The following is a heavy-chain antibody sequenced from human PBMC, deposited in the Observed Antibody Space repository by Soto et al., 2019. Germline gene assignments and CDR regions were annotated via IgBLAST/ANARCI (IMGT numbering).Heavy chain of an antibody. V-gene: IGHV4-38-2*02. D-gene: IGHD6-19*01. J-gene: IGHJ4*02. CDR2: IFHTGST. CDR3: ARDKRDSSGWFLFDY. Sequence: SETLSLTCAVSGYSISSGYYWGWIRQPPGKGLEWIGSIFHTGSTYYNPSLKSRVTISVDTSKNQFSLKLSSVTAADTAVYYCARDKRDSSGWFLFDYWGQGTLVTVSS. CDR1: GYSISSGYY.